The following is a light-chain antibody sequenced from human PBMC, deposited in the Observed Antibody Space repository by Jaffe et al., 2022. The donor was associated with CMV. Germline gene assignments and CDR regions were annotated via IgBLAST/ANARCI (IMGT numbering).Light chain of an antibody. J-gene: IGKJ2*01. CDR3: QQTYVTPHT. Sequence: DIQMTQSPSSLSASVGDRVTITCRASQSVNHYLNWFQQKPGKAPNLLIYGASSLHSGVPSRFSGRRSGTDFTLTISSLQPEDFATYYCQQTYVTPHTFGQGTNLEI. CDR1: QSVNHY. CDR2: GAS. V-gene: IGKV1-39*01.